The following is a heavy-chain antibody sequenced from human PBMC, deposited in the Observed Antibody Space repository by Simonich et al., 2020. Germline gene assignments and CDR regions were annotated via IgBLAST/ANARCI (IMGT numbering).Heavy chain of an antibody. CDR3: ARSTTGTTAFDI. J-gene: IGHJ3*02. CDR1: GYTFTRYG. CDR2: FSASNCNT. D-gene: IGHD1-1*01. Sequence: QVQLVQSGAEVKKPGASVKVSCKASGYTFTRYGISWVRQAPGQGLEWMGWFSASNCNTNYAQKLQGRVTMTTDTSTSTAYMELRSLRSDDTAVYYCARSTTGTTAFDIWGQGTMVTVSS. V-gene: IGHV1-18*01.